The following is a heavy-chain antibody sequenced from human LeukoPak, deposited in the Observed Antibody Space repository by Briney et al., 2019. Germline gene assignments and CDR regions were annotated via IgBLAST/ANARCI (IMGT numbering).Heavy chain of an antibody. CDR2: IIPLFGTP. Sequence: ASVKVSCKVSGYTLTELSMHWLRQAPGQGPEWMGGIIPLFGTPDYAQKFQDRLTITADKSTSTAYMELSSLRSEDTAVYYCASATLRCSGGSCYEMDVWGKGTTVTVSS. V-gene: IGHV1-69*06. J-gene: IGHJ6*04. D-gene: IGHD2-15*01. CDR3: ASATLRCSGGSCYEMDV. CDR1: GYTLTELS.